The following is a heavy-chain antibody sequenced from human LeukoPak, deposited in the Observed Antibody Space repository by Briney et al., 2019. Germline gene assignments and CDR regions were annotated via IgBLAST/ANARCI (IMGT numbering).Heavy chain of an antibody. CDR3: SRAGGGVYGDYDAARNYFDF. J-gene: IGHJ4*02. Sequence: GRSLRLSCAASGFTFSSYSMNWVRQAPGKGLEWVSSISSSSSYIYYADSVKGRFTISRDNAKKSLYLQMNSLRAEDTAVYYCSRAGGGVYGDYDAARNYFDFCGQGSLVTVSS. CDR1: GFTFSSYS. D-gene: IGHD4-17*01. V-gene: IGHV3-21*01. CDR2: ISSSSSYI.